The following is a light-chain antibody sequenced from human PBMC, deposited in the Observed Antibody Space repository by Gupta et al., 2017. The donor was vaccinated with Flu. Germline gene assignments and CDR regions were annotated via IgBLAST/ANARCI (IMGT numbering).Light chain of an antibody. CDR2: WAS. CDR1: LSVLLSSDSQNY. Sequence: SLGERATINCKSSLSVLLSSDSQNYLAWYQQKPGQPPKLLIYWASTRESGVPDRFSGSGSGTDFTLTISSLQAEDVAVYYCQQYYGTPLTFGGGTKVEIK. V-gene: IGKV4-1*01. CDR3: QQYYGTPLT. J-gene: IGKJ4*01.